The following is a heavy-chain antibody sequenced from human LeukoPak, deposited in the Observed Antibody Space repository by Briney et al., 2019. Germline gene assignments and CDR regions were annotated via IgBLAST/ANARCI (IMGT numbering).Heavy chain of an antibody. CDR3: ASHRRITIFWD. J-gene: IGHJ4*02. D-gene: IGHD3-9*01. V-gene: IGHV3-7*01. Sequence: GGSLRLSCAASGFTFSSYWMSWVRQAPGKGLEWVANIKQDGSEKYYVDSVKGRFTISRDNAKDSLYLQMNSLRAEDTAVYYCASHRRITIFWDWGQGTLVTVSS. CDR1: GFTFSSYW. CDR2: IKQDGSEK.